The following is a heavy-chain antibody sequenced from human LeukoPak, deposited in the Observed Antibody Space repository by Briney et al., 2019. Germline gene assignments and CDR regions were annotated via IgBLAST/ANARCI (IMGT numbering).Heavy chain of an antibody. CDR3: ARFVGSGLDY. J-gene: IGHJ4*02. CDR2: IYYSGNT. CDR1: GASISSYS. Sequence: TSETLSLTCSVSGASISSYSWSWIRKPPGKGLEWIGYIYYSGNTNYNPSLKSRVTISVDTSNNEVSLNLNSVTAADTAVYYCARFVGSGLDYWGQGTLLTVSS. D-gene: IGHD2-15*01. V-gene: IGHV4-59*01.